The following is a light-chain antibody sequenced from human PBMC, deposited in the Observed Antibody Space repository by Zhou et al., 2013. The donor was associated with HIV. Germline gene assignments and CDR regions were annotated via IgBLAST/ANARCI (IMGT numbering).Light chain of an antibody. CDR3: QQSYSTLGIT. CDR1: QSISSY. CDR2: AAS. J-gene: IGKJ5*01. Sequence: DIQMTQSPSSLSASVGDRVTITCRASQSISSYLNWYQQKPGKAPKLLIYAASSLQSGVPSRFSGSGSGTDFTLTISSLQPEDFATYYCQQSYSTLGITFGQGHDWRLN. V-gene: IGKV1-39*01.